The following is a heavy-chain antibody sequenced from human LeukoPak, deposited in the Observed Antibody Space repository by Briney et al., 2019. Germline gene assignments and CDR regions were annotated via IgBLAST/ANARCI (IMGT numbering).Heavy chain of an antibody. CDR3: ARVRDYDFWSGSTWYFDL. Sequence: SETLSLTCTVSGGSISSYYWSWIRQPPGKGLEWIGYIYYSGSTNYNPSLKSRVTISVDASKNQSSLKLSSVTAADTAVYYCARVRDYDFWSGSTWYFDLWGRGTLVTVSS. V-gene: IGHV4-59*01. J-gene: IGHJ2*01. D-gene: IGHD3-3*01. CDR1: GGSISSYY. CDR2: IYYSGST.